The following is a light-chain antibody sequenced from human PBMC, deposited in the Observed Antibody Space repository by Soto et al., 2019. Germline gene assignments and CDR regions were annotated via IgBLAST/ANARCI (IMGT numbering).Light chain of an antibody. V-gene: IGLV2-8*01. Sequence: QSALTQPPSASGSPGQSVTISCTGTSSDVGGYNYVSWYQQHPGKAPKLMIYGVSKRPSGVPDRFSGSKSGNTASLTVSGLQAEDEADYYCSSYARSNNYVFGNGTKVTV. J-gene: IGLJ1*01. CDR1: SSDVGGYNY. CDR2: GVS. CDR3: SSYARSNNYV.